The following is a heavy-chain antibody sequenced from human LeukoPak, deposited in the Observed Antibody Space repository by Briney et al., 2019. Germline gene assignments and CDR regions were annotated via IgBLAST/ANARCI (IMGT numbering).Heavy chain of an antibody. CDR1: GYTFTSYA. CDR2: INAGNGNT. V-gene: IGHV1-3*01. CDR3: ARAPTGYSAAAAADY. D-gene: IGHD6-13*01. J-gene: IGHJ4*02. Sequence: GASVKVSCKASGYTFTSYAMHWVRQAPGQRLEWMGWINAGNGNTKYSQKFQGRVTITRDTSASTAYMELSSLRSKDTAVYYCARAPTGYSAAAAADYWGQGTLVTVSS.